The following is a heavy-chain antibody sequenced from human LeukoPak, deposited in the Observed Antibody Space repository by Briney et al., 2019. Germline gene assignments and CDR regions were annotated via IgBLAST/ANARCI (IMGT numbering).Heavy chain of an antibody. D-gene: IGHD6-19*01. CDR1: GFTFSNYA. J-gene: IGHJ4*02. V-gene: IGHV3-23*01. CDR3: ARRSGIAVAGAFDY. CDR2: ISGSGDST. Sequence: GGSLRLSCAASGFTFSNYAMRWVRQAPGKGLEWVSGISGSGDSTYYADSVMGRFTISRDNSKNTLYLQMNSLRAEDTAVYYCARRSGIAVAGAFDYWGQGTLVTVSS.